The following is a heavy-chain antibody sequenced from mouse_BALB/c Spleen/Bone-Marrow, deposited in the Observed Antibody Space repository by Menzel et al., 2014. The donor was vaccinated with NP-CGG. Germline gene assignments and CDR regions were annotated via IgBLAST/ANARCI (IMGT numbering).Heavy chain of an antibody. V-gene: IGHV1S56*01. D-gene: IGHD4-1*01. CDR3: ARKENWAYAMDY. Sequence: VQLVESGPELVKPGASVKMSCKASGYTFTSYYIHWVKQRPGQGLEWIGWIYPGDGSTKYNEKFKGKTTLTADKSSSTAYMLLSSLTSEDSAIYFCARKENWAYAMDYWGQGTSVTVSP. CDR2: IYPGDGST. CDR1: GYTFTSYY. J-gene: IGHJ4*01.